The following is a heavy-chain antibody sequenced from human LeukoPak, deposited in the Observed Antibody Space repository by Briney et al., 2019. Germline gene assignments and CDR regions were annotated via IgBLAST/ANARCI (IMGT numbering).Heavy chain of an antibody. CDR1: GYTFTGYY. V-gene: IGHV1-8*03. J-gene: IGHJ6*04. Sequence: EASVKVSCKASGYTFTGYYMHWVRQAPGQGLEWMGWINPNSGNTGYAQKFQGRVTITRNTSISTAYMELSSLRSEDTAVYYCAREVVMVRGVRWDWGKGTTVTVSS. CDR3: AREVVMVRGVRWD. D-gene: IGHD3-10*01. CDR2: INPNSGNT.